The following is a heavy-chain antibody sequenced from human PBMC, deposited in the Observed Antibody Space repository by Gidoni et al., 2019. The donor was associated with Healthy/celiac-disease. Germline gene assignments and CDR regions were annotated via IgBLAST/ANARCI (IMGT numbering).Heavy chain of an antibody. V-gene: IGHV3-23*01. CDR1: GFTFSSYA. J-gene: IGHJ5*02. D-gene: IGHD3-22*01. Sequence: EVQLLESGGGLVQPGGSLRLSCAASGFTFSSYAMSWVRQAPGKGLEWVSAISGSGGSTYYADSVKGRFTISRDNSKNTLYLQMNSLRAEDTAVYYCASFRTPLYYDSSGYLPWGQGTLVTVSS. CDR3: ASFRTPLYYDSSGYLP. CDR2: ISGSGGST.